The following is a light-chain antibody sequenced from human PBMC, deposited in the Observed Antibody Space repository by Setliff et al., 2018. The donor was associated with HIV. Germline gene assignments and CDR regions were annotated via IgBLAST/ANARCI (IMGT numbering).Light chain of an antibody. CDR3: SSYTGSYTLGV. Sequence: QSVLTQPPSASGSPGQSVTISCTGTSSDVGGYNYVSWYQQHPGKAPKLMIYEVSKRPSGVPDRFSGSKSGNTASLTVSGLQAEDEADYYCSSYTGSYTLGVFGTGTKVTVL. CDR1: SSDVGGYNY. V-gene: IGLV2-8*01. J-gene: IGLJ1*01. CDR2: EVS.